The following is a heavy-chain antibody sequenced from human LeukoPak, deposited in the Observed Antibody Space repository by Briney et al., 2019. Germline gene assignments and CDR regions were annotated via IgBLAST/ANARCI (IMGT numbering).Heavy chain of an antibody. D-gene: IGHD2-8*02. CDR3: AKDTSRLVVNAPLDY. Sequence: GGSLRLSCAASGFTFSSYGMHWVRQAPGKGLEWVAIISYDGSNKYSAGSVKGRFTISRDNPKNTLYLQMNSLRAEDTAVYYCAKDTSRLVVNAPLDYWGQGTLVTVSS. V-gene: IGHV3-30*18. CDR2: ISYDGSNK. CDR1: GFTFSSYG. J-gene: IGHJ4*02.